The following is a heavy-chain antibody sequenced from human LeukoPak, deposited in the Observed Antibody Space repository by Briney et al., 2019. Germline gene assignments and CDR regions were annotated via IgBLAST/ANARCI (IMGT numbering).Heavy chain of an antibody. D-gene: IGHD6-19*01. CDR3: ARGPPYSSGWYLRSFDY. CDR2: INSDGSST. Sequence: AGGSLRLSCAASGFTFSSYWMHWVRQAPGKGLVWVSRINSDGSSTSYADSVKGRFTISRDNAKNSLYLQMNSLRAEDTAVYYCARGPPYSSGWYLRSFDYWGQGTLVTVSS. CDR1: GFTFSSYW. V-gene: IGHV3-74*01. J-gene: IGHJ4*02.